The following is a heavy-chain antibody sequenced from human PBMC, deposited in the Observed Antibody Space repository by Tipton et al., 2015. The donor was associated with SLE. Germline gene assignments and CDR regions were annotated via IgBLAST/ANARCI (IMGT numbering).Heavy chain of an antibody. CDR3: ARPGGYGTWYFDL. Sequence: LRLSCAVYGGSFSGYYWSWIRQPPGKGLEWIGEINHGGSTNYDPSLKSRVTISVDTSKNQFSLKLSSVTAADTAVYYCARPGGYGTWYFDLWGRGTLVTVSS. J-gene: IGHJ2*01. V-gene: IGHV4-34*01. CDR2: INHGGST. CDR1: GGSFSGYY. D-gene: IGHD5-12*01.